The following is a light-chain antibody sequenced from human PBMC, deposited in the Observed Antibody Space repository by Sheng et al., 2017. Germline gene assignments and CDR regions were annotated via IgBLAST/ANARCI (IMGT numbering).Light chain of an antibody. CDR3: QQYYTSLT. V-gene: IGKV1-5*01. J-gene: IGKJ4*01. CDR2: EAS. CDR1: QDVGRW. Sequence: IQMTQSPSTLSASIGDRVTITCRASQDVGRWVAWYQQKPGKAPQFLIYEASRLESGVPVRFSGSGSGTEFSLTITSLQPDDFGTYYCQQYYTSLTFGPGTKVEI.